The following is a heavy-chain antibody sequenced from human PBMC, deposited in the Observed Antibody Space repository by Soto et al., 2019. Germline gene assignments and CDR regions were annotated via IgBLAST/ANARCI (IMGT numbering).Heavy chain of an antibody. V-gene: IGHV1-18*04. CDR3: GGGRILVRGVIVWLFDY. Sequence: QVQLVQAGPEVKKPGASVKVSCRASGYTFSSFGISWLRQAPGQGLKWMGWISAYNGNTNYAQSLQGRVTMTTDTPTGTAYMEPRRLGSDDTAVYYCGGGRILVRGVIVWLFDYWGQGTMVTLSS. CDR2: ISAYNGNT. CDR1: GYTFSSFG. J-gene: IGHJ4*02. D-gene: IGHD3-10*01.